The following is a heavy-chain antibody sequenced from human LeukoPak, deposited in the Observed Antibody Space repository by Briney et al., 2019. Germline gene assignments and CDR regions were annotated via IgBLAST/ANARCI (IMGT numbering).Heavy chain of an antibody. CDR2: IIPILGIA. J-gene: IGHJ4*02. CDR3: ARESRDGYNWVNY. Sequence: SVKVSCKASGGTFSSYAISWVRQAPGQGLEWMGRIIPILGIANYAQKFQGRVTITADKSTSTAYMELSGLRSEDTAVYYCARESRDGYNWVNYWGQGTLVTVSS. CDR1: GGTFSSYA. D-gene: IGHD1-1*01. V-gene: IGHV1-69*04.